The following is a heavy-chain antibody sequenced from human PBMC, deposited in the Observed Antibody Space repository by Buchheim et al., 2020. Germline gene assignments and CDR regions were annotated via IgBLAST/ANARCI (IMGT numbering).Heavy chain of an antibody. CDR2: IYPGDSDT. CDR3: VRGLGYCASTSCYIFDC. D-gene: IGHD2-2*02. CDR1: GYSFTNYW. Sequence: EMQLVQSGAEVKKPGESLKISCKGSGYSFTNYWIGWVRQMPGKGLEWMGIIYPGDSDTRFSPSFQGQVTLSADTSISTAYPQWSSLKASDTAMYYCVRGLGYCASTSCYIFDCWGQGTL. J-gene: IGHJ4*02. V-gene: IGHV5-51*01.